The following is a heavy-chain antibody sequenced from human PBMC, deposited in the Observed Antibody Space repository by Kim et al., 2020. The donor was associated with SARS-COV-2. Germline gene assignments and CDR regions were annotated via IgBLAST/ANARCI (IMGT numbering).Heavy chain of an antibody. CDR3: ARGRTYYYGSGRDY. V-gene: IGHV4-34*01. J-gene: IGHJ4*02. D-gene: IGHD3-10*01. Sequence: NPSLKSRVTISVDTSKNQFSLKLSSVTAADTAVYYCARGRTYYYGSGRDYWGQGTLVTVSS.